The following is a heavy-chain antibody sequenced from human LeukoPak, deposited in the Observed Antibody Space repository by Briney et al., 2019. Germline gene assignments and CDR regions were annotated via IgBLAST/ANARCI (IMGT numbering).Heavy chain of an antibody. D-gene: IGHD2-2*02. CDR1: GFTVSNNY. CDR3: ARVYDGFDI. Sequence: GGSLRLSCAASGFTVSNNYMSWVRQAPGKGLEWVSLIYSGGTTYYADSVKGRFTISRDNSKNTLFLQMNSLRAEDTALYYCARVYDGFDIWGHGTMVTVSS. J-gene: IGHJ3*02. CDR2: IYSGGTT. V-gene: IGHV3-66*01.